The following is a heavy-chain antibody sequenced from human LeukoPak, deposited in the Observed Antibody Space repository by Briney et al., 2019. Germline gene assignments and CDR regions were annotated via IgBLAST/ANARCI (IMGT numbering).Heavy chain of an antibody. CDR1: GYTFTGYY. CDR2: INPNSGGT. V-gene: IGHV1-2*06. Sequence: ASVKVSCKASGYTFTGYYMHWVRQAPGQGLEWMGRINPNSGGTNYAQKFQGRVTMTRDTSISTAYMGLSRLRSDDTAVYYCARVRPSNSPYFDYWGQGTLVTVSS. D-gene: IGHD4-11*01. J-gene: IGHJ4*02. CDR3: ARVRPSNSPYFDY.